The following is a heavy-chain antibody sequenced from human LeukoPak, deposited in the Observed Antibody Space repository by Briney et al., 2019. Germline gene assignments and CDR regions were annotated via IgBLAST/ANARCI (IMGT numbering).Heavy chain of an antibody. CDR1: GFTFSSYA. J-gene: IGHJ3*02. CDR2: ISGSGGST. V-gene: IGHV3-23*01. D-gene: IGHD3-22*01. Sequence: GGSLRLSCAASGFTFSSYAMSWVRQAPGKGLEWVSAISGSGGSTYYADSVKGRFTISRDNSKNTLYLQMNSLGAEDTAVYYCAKDWSPLYYYDSSGLDAFDIWGQGTMVTVSS. CDR3: AKDWSPLYYYDSSGLDAFDI.